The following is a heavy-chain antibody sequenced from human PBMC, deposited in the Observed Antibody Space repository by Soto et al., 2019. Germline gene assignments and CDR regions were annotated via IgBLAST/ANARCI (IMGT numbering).Heavy chain of an antibody. J-gene: IGHJ3*02. CDR3: ATDRGYRQDFDAFDI. Sequence: QVQLVESGGGVVQPGRSLRLSCAASGFSFSNYAMHWVRQAPGKGLEWVAVISYDGSNKYYADSVKGRFTISRDNSKNTLYLQMNNLRTEDTAVYYCATDRGYRQDFDAFDIWGQGTMVTVSS. CDR2: ISYDGSNK. CDR1: GFSFSNYA. D-gene: IGHD3-16*02. V-gene: IGHV3-30-3*01.